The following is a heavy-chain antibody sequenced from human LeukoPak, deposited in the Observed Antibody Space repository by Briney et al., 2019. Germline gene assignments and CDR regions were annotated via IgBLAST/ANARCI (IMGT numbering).Heavy chain of an antibody. J-gene: IGHJ4*02. Sequence: GGSLILSCAASGFTFSSYAMSWVRQAPGKGLEWVSAISGSGGSTYYADSVKGRFTISRDNSKNTLYLQMDSLRVDDTAVYYCARPVAGTFGPMDDWGQGTLVTVSS. CDR2: ISGSGGST. CDR3: ARPVAGTFGPMDD. CDR1: GFTFSSYA. V-gene: IGHV3-23*01. D-gene: IGHD6-19*01.